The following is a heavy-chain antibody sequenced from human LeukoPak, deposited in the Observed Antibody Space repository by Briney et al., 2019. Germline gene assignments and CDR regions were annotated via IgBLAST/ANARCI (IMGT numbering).Heavy chain of an antibody. CDR1: GGSFNDSY. V-gene: IGHV4-59*08. J-gene: IGHJ4*02. CDR2: IYYSGST. CDR3: ARYELLWFGELFGYFDY. D-gene: IGHD3-10*01. Sequence: SETLSLTCTLYGGSFNDSYWSWIRQPPGKGLEWIGYIYYSGSTNYNPSLKSRVTISVDTSKNQFSLKLSSVTAADTAVYYCARYELLWFGELFGYFDYWGQGTLVTVSS.